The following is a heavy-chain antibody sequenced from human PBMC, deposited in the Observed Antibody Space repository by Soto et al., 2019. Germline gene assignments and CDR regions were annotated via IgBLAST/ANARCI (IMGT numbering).Heavy chain of an antibody. CDR1: GGSFSGYY. CDR3: ARLKQLAEVFDY. V-gene: IGHV4-34*01. J-gene: IGHJ4*02. CDR2: INHSGST. D-gene: IGHD6-6*01. Sequence: SETLSLTCAVYGGSFSGYYWSWIRQPPGKGLEWIGEINHSGSTNYNPSLKSRVTISVDTSKKQFSLKLSSVNAADTAVYYCARLKQLAEVFDYWGQGTLVTVSS.